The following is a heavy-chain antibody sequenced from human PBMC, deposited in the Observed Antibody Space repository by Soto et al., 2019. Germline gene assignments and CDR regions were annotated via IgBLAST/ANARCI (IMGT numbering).Heavy chain of an antibody. CDR2: ISGSGGST. CDR3: VKDPSITIFGVVIGPIDY. V-gene: IGHV3-23*01. Sequence: LRLSCAASGFTFSSYAMSWVRQAPGKGLEWVSAISGSGGSTYYADSVKGRFTISRDNSKNTLYLQMNSLRAEDTAVYYCVKDPSITIFGVVIGPIDYWGQGTLVTVSS. J-gene: IGHJ4*02. CDR1: GFTFSSYA. D-gene: IGHD3-3*01.